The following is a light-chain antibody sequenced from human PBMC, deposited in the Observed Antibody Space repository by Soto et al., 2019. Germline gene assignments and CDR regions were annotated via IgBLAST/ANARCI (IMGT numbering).Light chain of an antibody. J-gene: IGKJ2*01. Sequence: DIQMTQSPSSLSASVGDRVTITCQASQDISNYLSWYQQKPGKAPKLLIYDASNLETGVPSRFSGSGSGTDFTFTISSLQPEDIATYHCQQYDNLPYTFGQGTKLEIK. V-gene: IGKV1-33*01. CDR3: QQYDNLPYT. CDR1: QDISNY. CDR2: DAS.